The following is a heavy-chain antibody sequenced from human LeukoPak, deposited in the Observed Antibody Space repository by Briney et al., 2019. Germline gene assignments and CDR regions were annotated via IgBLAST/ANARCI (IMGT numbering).Heavy chain of an antibody. CDR2: IYYSGST. CDR1: GGSISSGGYY. J-gene: IGHJ5*02. Sequence: SETLSLTCTVSGGSISSGGYYWSWIRQHPGKGLEWIGYIYYSGSTYYNPSLKSRVTISVDTSKNQFSLKLSSVTAADTAVYYCARGLTMVRGVIPQVWFDPWGQGTLVTVSS. D-gene: IGHD3-10*01. V-gene: IGHV4-31*03. CDR3: ARGLTMVRGVIPQVWFDP.